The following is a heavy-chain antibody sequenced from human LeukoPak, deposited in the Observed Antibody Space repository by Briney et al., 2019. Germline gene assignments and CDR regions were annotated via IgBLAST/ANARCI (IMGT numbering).Heavy chain of an antibody. CDR1: GFTFSNYW. D-gene: IGHD3-10*01. V-gene: IGHV3-7*04. Sequence: GGSLRLSCEGSGFTFSNYWMSWVRQAPGKGLEWVANIKQDGSDKYYVDSVKGRFTISRDNAKNSLYLQMNSLRAEDTAVYYCARGRGVIDHWGQGTLVTVSS. CDR2: IKQDGSDK. CDR3: ARGRGVIDH. J-gene: IGHJ4*02.